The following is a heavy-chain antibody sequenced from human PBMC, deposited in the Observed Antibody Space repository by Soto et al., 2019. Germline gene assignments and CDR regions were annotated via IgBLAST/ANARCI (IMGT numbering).Heavy chain of an antibody. CDR3: ARGSTGYHFAY. J-gene: IGHJ4*02. Sequence: EVQLVESGGGLVQPGGSLRLSCAASGFTFSNYAMHWVRQAPGKGLEYVSTISSNGHSTDYANSVKGRFTISRDNSMNTLYLQMGSLRAEDMAVYYCARGSTGYHFAYWGQGTLVNVSS. CDR2: ISSNGHST. CDR1: GFTFSNYA. V-gene: IGHV3-64*01. D-gene: IGHD5-12*01.